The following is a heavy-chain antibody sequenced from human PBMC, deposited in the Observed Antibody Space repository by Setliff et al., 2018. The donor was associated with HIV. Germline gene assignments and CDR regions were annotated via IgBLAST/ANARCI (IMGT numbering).Heavy chain of an antibody. CDR2: MYYTGST. CDR1: GGSTDSGSYY. J-gene: IGHJ4*02. V-gene: IGHV4-39*02. Sequence: PSETLSLTCTVSGGSTDSGSYYWAWIRQPPGKGLEWIGSMYYTGSTYYNPSLKSRVTIFIDTSKNQFSLKLNSVTAADTAMYYCARDGGSSGWYFVLGYSDYWGPGTLVTVSS. CDR3: ARDGGSSGWYFVLGYSDY. D-gene: IGHD6-19*01.